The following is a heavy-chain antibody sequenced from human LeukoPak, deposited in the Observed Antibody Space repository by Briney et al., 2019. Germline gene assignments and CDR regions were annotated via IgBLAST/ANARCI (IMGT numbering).Heavy chain of an antibody. V-gene: IGHV1-2*02. Sequence: ASVKVSCKASGYTFTDYYMHWVRQAPGQGLEWMGWINPNSGGTNYAKNFQGRVTMTRDTSITTAYMDLSRLRSGDTAVYYCARGVGSGWYFDLWGRGTLVTVSS. D-gene: IGHD3-10*01. CDR2: INPNSGGT. J-gene: IGHJ2*01. CDR3: ARGVGSGWYFDL. CDR1: GYTFTDYY.